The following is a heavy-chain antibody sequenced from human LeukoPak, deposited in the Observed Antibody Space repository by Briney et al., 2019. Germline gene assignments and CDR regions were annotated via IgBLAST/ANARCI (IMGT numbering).Heavy chain of an antibody. D-gene: IGHD4-17*01. CDR2: IYYSGST. Sequence: SETLSLTCTVSGGSISSGGYYWSWIRQHPGTGLEWIGYIYYSGSTYYNPSLKSRVTISVDTSKNQFSLKLSSVTAADTAVYYCARDTTTVARKSRAFDIWGQGTMVTVSS. CDR3: ARDTTTVARKSRAFDI. J-gene: IGHJ3*02. V-gene: IGHV4-31*03. CDR1: GGSISSGGYY.